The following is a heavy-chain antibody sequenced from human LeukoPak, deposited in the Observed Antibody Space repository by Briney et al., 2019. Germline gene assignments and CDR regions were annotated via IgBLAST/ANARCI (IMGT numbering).Heavy chain of an antibody. D-gene: IGHD5-18*01. CDR1: GYTFTSYY. CDR2: INPSGGST. Sequence: ASVKVSCKASGYTFTSYYMHWVRQAPGQGLEWMGIINPSGGSTSYAQKFQGRVTMTRDTSTSTVYMELSSLRSEDTAVYYCARDGSYQRGYSYGYDYWGQGTLVTVSS. V-gene: IGHV1-46*01. CDR3: ARDGSYQRGYSYGYDY. J-gene: IGHJ4*02.